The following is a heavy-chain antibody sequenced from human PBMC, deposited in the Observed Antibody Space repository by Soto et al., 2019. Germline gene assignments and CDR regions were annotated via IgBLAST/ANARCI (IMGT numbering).Heavy chain of an antibody. Sequence: VGSLRLSCTASAFTFSSYAMSWVRQAPGKGLEWVSAISGSGGSTYYADSVKGRFTISRDNSKNTPYLQMNSLRAEDTAVYYCAKDRARGYSSGWYAFDIWGQGTMVTVSS. V-gene: IGHV3-23*01. CDR3: AKDRARGYSSGWYAFDI. CDR2: ISGSGGST. J-gene: IGHJ3*02. D-gene: IGHD6-19*01. CDR1: AFTFSSYA.